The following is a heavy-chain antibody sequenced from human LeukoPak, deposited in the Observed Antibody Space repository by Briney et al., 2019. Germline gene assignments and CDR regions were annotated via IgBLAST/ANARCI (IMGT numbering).Heavy chain of an antibody. CDR1: GFTFSSYG. V-gene: IGHV3-30*03. CDR3: VKLPDYYYYGMDV. J-gene: IGHJ6*02. D-gene: IGHD1-26*01. Sequence: PGRSLRLSCAASGFTFSSYGMHWVRQAPGKGLEWVAVISYDGSNKYYADSVKGRFTISRDNSKNTLYLQMNSLRAEDTAVYYCVKLPDYYYYGMDVWGQGTTATVSS. CDR2: ISYDGSNK.